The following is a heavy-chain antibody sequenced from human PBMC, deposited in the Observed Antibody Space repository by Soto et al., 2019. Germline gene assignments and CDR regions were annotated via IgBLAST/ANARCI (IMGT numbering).Heavy chain of an antibody. Sequence: EVQLVESGGCLVQPGGSLRLSCAASGFTFSSYAMHWVRQAPGKGLEYVSAISSNGGSTYYANSVKGRFTISRDNSKNTLYLHMGSLRAEDMAVYYCAREIGGRYYEGYYYYGMDVWGQGTTGTVSS. CDR2: ISSNGGST. D-gene: IGHD1-26*01. CDR1: GFTFSSYA. V-gene: IGHV3-64*01. CDR3: AREIGGRYYEGYYYYGMDV. J-gene: IGHJ6*02.